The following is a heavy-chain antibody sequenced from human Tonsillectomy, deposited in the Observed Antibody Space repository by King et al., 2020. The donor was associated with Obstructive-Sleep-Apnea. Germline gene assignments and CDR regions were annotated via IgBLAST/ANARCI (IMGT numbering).Heavy chain of an antibody. CDR2: MYHSGST. CDR1: GDSISSSNW. J-gene: IGHJ4*02. D-gene: IGHD5-18*01. CDR3: ATSTAMALFDY. Sequence: VQLQESGPGLVKPSGNLSLTCVVSGDSISSSNWWSWVRQPPGKGLEWLGEMYHSGSTNYNPSLKSRVTISVDKSKTHFSLKLNSVTAADTAVYYCATSTAMALFDYWGQGTLVTVSS. V-gene: IGHV4-4*02.